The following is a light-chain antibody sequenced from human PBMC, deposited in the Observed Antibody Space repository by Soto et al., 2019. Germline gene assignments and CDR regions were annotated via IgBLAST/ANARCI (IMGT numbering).Light chain of an antibody. V-gene: IGKV1-5*03. CDR2: TAT. Sequence: DIEMTQSPSTLSASVGDRVTLTCRASQSITSWVAWYQQKPGKAPKLLIYTATHLQTGVPPRFSGRGSGTEFSLTISSLQPDDFAIYYCQQYNDFQYTFGQGTSLEIK. CDR3: QQYNDFQYT. CDR1: QSITSW. J-gene: IGKJ2*01.